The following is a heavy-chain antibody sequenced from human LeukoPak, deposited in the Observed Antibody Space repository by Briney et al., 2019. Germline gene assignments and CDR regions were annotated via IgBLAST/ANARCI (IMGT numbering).Heavy chain of an antibody. D-gene: IGHD1-26*01. CDR2: ISNSGDTM. J-gene: IGHJ3*02. CDR3: ARARGSYAFDI. V-gene: IGHV3-11*04. CDR1: GFTFSDYY. Sequence: PGGSLRLSCAASGFTFSDYYMGWMRQAPGKGLERVSYISNSGDTMYYVDSVKGRFTISRDNAKNSLFLQMSSLRVEDTTIYYCARARGSYAFDIWGQGTMVTVSS.